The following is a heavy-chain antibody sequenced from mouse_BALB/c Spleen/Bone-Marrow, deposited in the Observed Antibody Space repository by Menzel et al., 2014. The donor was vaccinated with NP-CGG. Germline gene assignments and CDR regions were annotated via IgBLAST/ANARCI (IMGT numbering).Heavy chain of an antibody. CDR1: GYTFTSYY. D-gene: IGHD2-1*01. CDR2: INPSNGAN. Sequence: QVQLQQSGAKLVKPGASVKLSCKASGYTFTSYYMFWVKRRPGQGLEWIGGINPSNGANNFNEKFKSKATLTVDKSSSTAYMQLSSLTSEDSAVYYCPRGGNFDVMDYWGQGTSVTVSS. CDR3: PRGGNFDVMDY. J-gene: IGHJ4*01. V-gene: IGHV1S81*02.